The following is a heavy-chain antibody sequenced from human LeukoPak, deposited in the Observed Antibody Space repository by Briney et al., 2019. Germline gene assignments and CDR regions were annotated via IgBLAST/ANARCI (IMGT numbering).Heavy chain of an antibody. CDR1: GGTFSSYA. Sequence: SVKVSCKASGGTFSSYAISWVRQAPGQGLEWMGGIIPIFGTANYAQKFQGRVTITADESTSTAYMELSSLRSEDTAVYYCASACSSYICYFDYWGQGTLVTVSS. CDR3: ASACSSYICYFDY. V-gene: IGHV1-69*01. J-gene: IGHJ4*02. CDR2: IIPIFGTA. D-gene: IGHD4-11*01.